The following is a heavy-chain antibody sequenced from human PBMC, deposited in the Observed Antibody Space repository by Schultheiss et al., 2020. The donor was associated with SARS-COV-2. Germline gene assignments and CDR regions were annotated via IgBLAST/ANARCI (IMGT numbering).Heavy chain of an antibody. Sequence: GGSLRLSCAVSGGSISSSNWWSWVRQPPGKGLEWVSYISSSGSTIYYADSVKGRFTISRDNAKNSLYLQMNSLRAEDTAIYYCARSVDTPMGDGYFLHWGQGTLVTVSS. D-gene: IGHD5-18*01. CDR3: ARSVDTPMGDGYFLH. CDR2: ISSSGSTI. V-gene: IGHV3-48*03. J-gene: IGHJ1*01. CDR1: GGSISSSN.